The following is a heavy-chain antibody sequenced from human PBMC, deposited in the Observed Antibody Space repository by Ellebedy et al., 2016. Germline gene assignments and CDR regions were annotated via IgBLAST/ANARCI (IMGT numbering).Heavy chain of an antibody. CDR1: GFTFTTYA. D-gene: IGHD3-22*01. CDR2: IRRSGDRT. CDR3: ARGGYYDSSGYYYFEY. J-gene: IGHJ4*02. Sequence: GGSLRLSXAASGFTFTTYAMNWVRQAPGKGLEWVSGIRRSGDRTYADSVKGRFTISRDNSKNTLYLQMNSLRAEDTAVYYCARGGYYDSSGYYYFEYWGQGTLVTVSS. V-gene: IGHV3-23*01.